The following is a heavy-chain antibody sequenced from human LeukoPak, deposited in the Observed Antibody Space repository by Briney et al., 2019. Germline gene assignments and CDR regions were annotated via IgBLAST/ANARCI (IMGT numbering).Heavy chain of an antibody. D-gene: IGHD2-15*01. Sequence: SETLSLTCTVSGGSISSYYWSWIRQPLGKGLEWVGYIYASGSTNYNASLKSRVTISVDTSKNQFSLKVISVTAADTAVYYCARHSSVVRGWFDPWGQGTLVVVSS. CDR3: ARHSSVVRGWFDP. J-gene: IGHJ5*02. CDR1: GGSISSYY. CDR2: IYASGST. V-gene: IGHV4-4*09.